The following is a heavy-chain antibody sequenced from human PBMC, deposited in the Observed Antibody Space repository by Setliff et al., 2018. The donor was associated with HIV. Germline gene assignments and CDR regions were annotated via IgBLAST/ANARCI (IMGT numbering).Heavy chain of an antibody. D-gene: IGHD2-21*01. Sequence: PSETLSLTCDVSGYSISSGYYGGWIRQPPGKGLEGTGSIYHSGTTYYNPSLKSRVTISVDTSKNQFSLKLTSVTAADTAVYYCSRVVGLSALDYWGQGTLVTVSS. CDR1: GYSISSGYY. CDR3: SRVVGLSALDY. J-gene: IGHJ4*02. V-gene: IGHV4-38-2*01. CDR2: IYHSGTT.